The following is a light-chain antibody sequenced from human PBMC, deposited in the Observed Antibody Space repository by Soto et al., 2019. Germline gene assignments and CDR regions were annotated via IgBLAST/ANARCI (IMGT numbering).Light chain of an antibody. CDR3: QEYGRATKIT. V-gene: IGKV3-20*01. J-gene: IGKJ5*01. CDR1: HSLTTSS. Sequence: ENVLPHSPDTLSLSPGERATLSCRASHSLTTSSLAWFQQRPGQAHRLLIFGATTKDNGNPDRFSGSGSETDFTLTSSRLESEDFAVYYCQEYGRATKITFGQGTRLEIK. CDR2: GAT.